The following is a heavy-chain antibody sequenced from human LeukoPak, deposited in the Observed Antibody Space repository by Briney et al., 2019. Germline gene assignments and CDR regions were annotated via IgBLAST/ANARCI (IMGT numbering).Heavy chain of an antibody. CDR2: ISSTSSYI. Sequence: KPGGSLSLAWSASGSTVSTYGMNWARQAPGKGLAWVSSISSTSSYIYYADSVKGRFTISRDNAKNSLYLQMNSLRAEYTSVYCCAIEAVFDFWGQGTMVTVSS. D-gene: IGHD6-19*01. J-gene: IGHJ3*01. CDR1: GSTVSTYG. CDR3: AIEAVFDF. V-gene: IGHV3-21*01.